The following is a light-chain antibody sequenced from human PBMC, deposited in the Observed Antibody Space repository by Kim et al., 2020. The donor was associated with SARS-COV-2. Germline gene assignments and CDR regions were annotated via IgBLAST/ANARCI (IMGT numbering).Light chain of an antibody. V-gene: IGLV2-14*04. CDR3: ISFTTVSTWV. CDR2: FVT. CDR1: GSDIGGFNY. Sequence: GQSITISCTGTGSDIGGFNYVSWFQQHPGKAPQLMIYFVTERPSGVSSRFSGSKSGNTASLTISGLQAEDEADYYCISFTTVSTWVFGGGTQLTVL. J-gene: IGLJ3*02.